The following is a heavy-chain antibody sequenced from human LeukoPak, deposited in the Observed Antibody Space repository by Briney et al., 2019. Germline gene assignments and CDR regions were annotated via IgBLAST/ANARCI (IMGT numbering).Heavy chain of an antibody. J-gene: IGHJ4*02. CDR3: ARVDLLTGYYFFDY. CDR2: IIPIFGTA. CDR1: GGTFSSYA. D-gene: IGHD3-9*01. V-gene: IGHV1-69*13. Sequence: SVKVSCKASGGTFSSYAISWVRQAPGQGLEWMGGIIPIFGTANYAQKFQGRVTITADESTSTAYMELRSLGSDETAVYYCARVDLLTGYYFFDYWGQGTLVTVSS.